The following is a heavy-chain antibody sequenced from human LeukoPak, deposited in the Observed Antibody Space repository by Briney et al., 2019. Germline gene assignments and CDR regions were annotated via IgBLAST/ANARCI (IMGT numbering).Heavy chain of an antibody. D-gene: IGHD3-10*01. V-gene: IGHV4-39*07. J-gene: IGHJ6*03. CDR2: IYYSGST. CDR3: ARGQRSDVGWGLYYYYYYIDV. Sequence: PSETLSLTCTVSGGSISSSSYYWGWIRQPPGKGLEWIGSIYYSGSTNYNPSLKSRVTISVDTSKNQFSLKLSSATAADTAVYYCARGQRSDVGWGLYYYYYYIDVWGKGTTVTVSS. CDR1: GGSISSSSYY.